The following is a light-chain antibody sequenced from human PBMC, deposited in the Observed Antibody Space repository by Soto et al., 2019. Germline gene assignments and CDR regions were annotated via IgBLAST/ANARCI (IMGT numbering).Light chain of an antibody. CDR2: AVA. Sequence: QSALTQPRSVSGSPGQSVTISCTGTGNDVGAYNYVSWYQQHPGRPPKLMIYAVARWPSGVPDRFSGSKSGNTASLTISGLQAEDEPDYFCCSYAGGYTYLFGTGTKVTVL. CDR1: GNDVGAYNY. V-gene: IGLV2-11*01. J-gene: IGLJ1*01. CDR3: CSYAGGYTYL.